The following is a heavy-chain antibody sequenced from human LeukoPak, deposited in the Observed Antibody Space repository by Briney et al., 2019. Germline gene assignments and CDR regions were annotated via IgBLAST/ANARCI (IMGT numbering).Heavy chain of an antibody. CDR1: GFTFSSYA. J-gene: IGHJ4*02. V-gene: IGHV3-30-3*01. D-gene: IGHD3-22*01. CDR3: ARTHYYDSSGYYYGIDY. CDR2: ISYDGSNK. Sequence: PGRSLRLSCAASGFTFSSYAMHWVRQAPGKGLEWVAVISYDGSNKYYADSVKGRFTISRDNSKNTLYLQMNSLRAEDTAAYYCARTHYYDSSGYYYGIDYWGQGTLVTVSS.